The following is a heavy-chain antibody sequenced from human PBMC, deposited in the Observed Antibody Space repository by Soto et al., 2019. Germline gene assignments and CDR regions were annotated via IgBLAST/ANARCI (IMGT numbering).Heavy chain of an antibody. J-gene: IGHJ3*02. D-gene: IGHD3-16*02. CDR1: GGSISSGGYY. CDR2: IYYSGST. Sequence: SETLSLTCTVSGGSISSGGYYWSWIRQHPGKGLEWIGYIYYSGSTYYNPSLKSRVTISVDTSKNQFSLKLSSVTAADTAVYYCARDMITFGGVIPRHAFDIWGQGTMGT. CDR3: ARDMITFGGVIPRHAFDI. V-gene: IGHV4-31*03.